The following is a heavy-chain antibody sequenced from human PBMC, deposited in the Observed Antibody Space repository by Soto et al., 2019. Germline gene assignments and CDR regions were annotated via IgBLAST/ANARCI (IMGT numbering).Heavy chain of an antibody. J-gene: IGHJ5*02. V-gene: IGHV4-38-2*02. D-gene: IGHD2-8*01. Sequence: SETLSLTCVVSSYSISSGFFWAWIRQPPGKGLEWVGSIYHTGDTHYNPSLRSQVSMSVDTSKNQFSLRLTSLTAADTAVYFCARDTNSLDLWGRGILVTVSS. CDR3: ARDTNSLDL. CDR2: IYHTGDT. CDR1: SYSISSGFF.